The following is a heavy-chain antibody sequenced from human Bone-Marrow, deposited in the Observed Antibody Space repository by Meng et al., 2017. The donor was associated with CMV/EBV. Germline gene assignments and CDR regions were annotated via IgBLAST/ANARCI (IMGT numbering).Heavy chain of an antibody. CDR2: IYHSGTT. V-gene: IGHV4-39*01. CDR3: ARHLPQRRGTGYQLSLARYYGMDV. J-gene: IGHJ6*02. CDR1: GDSIGGSSFY. D-gene: IGHD2-2*01. Sequence: SETLSLTCIVSGDSIGGSSFYWGWVRQPPGKGLEWLANIYHSGTTYYNPSLKSRLTIAVDTSKNQFSLELTSVTAADTAVYCCARHLPQRRGTGYQLSLARYYGMDVWGQGTTVTVSS.